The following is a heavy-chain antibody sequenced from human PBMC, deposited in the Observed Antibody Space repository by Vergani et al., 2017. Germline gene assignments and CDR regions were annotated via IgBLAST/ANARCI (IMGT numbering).Heavy chain of an antibody. J-gene: IGHJ4*02. D-gene: IGHD1-26*01. CDR2: INHSGST. V-gene: IGHV4-34*01. CDR3: AGRQNLYSGSYTGGFDY. CDR1: GGSFSGYY. Sequence: QVQLQQWGAGLLKPSETLSLTCAVYGGSFSGYYWSWIRQPPGKGLEWIGEINHSGSTNYNPSLKSRVTISVDTSKNQFSLKLSSVTAADTAVYYCAGRQNLYSGSYTGGFDYWGQGTLVTVSS.